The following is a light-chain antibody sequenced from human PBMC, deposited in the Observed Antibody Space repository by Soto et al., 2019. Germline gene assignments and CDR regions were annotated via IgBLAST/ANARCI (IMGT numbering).Light chain of an antibody. CDR1: QSVTSNY. Sequence: EIVLTQSPDTLSLSPGERATLSCRASQSVTSNYLAWYQQKPGQAPRLLIYGASSRATGIPDRFSGSGSGTDFTLTISRLETEDFAVYYCQQYGCSPRTFGQGTKVYIK. CDR3: QQYGCSPRT. J-gene: IGKJ1*01. V-gene: IGKV3-20*01. CDR2: GAS.